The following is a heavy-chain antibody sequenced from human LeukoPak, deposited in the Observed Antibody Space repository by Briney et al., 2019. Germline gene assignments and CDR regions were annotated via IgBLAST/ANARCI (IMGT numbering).Heavy chain of an antibody. D-gene: IGHD2-15*01. CDR1: GVTFSSYS. CDR2: ISSSSSTI. Sequence: GGSLRLSCAASGVTFSSYSMNWVRQAPGKGLEWVSYISSSSSTIYYADSVKGRFTISRDNAKNSLYLQMNSLRAEDTAVYYCARGSCSSGSCYGPYWGQGTLVTVS. J-gene: IGHJ4*02. V-gene: IGHV3-48*01. CDR3: ARGSCSSGSCYGPY.